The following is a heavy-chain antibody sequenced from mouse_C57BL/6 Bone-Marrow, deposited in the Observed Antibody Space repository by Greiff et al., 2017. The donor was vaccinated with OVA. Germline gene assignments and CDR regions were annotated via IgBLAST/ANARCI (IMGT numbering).Heavy chain of an antibody. D-gene: IGHD1-1*01. CDR2: IDPENGDT. J-gene: IGHJ2*01. CDR3: TAISYYGSSSYGFDY. CDR1: GFTIKDYY. Sequence: VQLQQSGAELVRPGASVKLSCTASGFTIKDYYMHWVKQRPEQGLEWIGWIDPENGDTEYDSKFQGKATITADTSSNTAYLQLSSLTSEDTAVYYCTAISYYGSSSYGFDYWGQGTTLTVSS. V-gene: IGHV14-4*01.